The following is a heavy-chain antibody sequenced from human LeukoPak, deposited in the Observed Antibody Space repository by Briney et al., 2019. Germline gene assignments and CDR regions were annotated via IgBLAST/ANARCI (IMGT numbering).Heavy chain of an antibody. J-gene: IGHJ4*02. D-gene: IGHD6-19*01. V-gene: IGHV3-53*01. CDR2: IYSGDST. CDR1: GFTVSSNY. CDR3: ARAWSGWNYFDY. Sequence: PGGSLRLSCAASGFTVSSNYMSGVRQAPRGGGEWVSVIYSGDSTYYEDSVKGRFTISRDNSKNTLYLQMNSLRAEDTAVYYCARAWSGWNYFDYWGQGTLVTVSS.